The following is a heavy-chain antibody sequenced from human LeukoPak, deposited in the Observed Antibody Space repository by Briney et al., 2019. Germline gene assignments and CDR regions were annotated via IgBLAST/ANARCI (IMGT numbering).Heavy chain of an antibody. J-gene: IGHJ6*02. CDR1: GFTVSSYY. V-gene: IGHV3-23*01. Sequence: GGSLRLSCAASGFTVSSYYMSWVRQAPGKGLEWVSAISGSGGSTYYADSVKGRFTISRDNSKNTLYLQMNSLRAEDTAVYYCAKDGGITMVRGVISYYGMDVWGQGTTVTGSS. CDR3: AKDGGITMVRGVISYYGMDV. CDR2: ISGSGGST. D-gene: IGHD3-10*01.